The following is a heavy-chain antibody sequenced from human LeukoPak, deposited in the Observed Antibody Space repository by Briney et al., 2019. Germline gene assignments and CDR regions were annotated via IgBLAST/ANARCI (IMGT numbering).Heavy chain of an antibody. J-gene: IGHJ3*02. CDR1: GFTFSSYA. V-gene: IGHV3-64*01. CDR3: ARESYYAKDAFDI. CDR2: ISSNGGST. Sequence: SGGSLRLSCAASGFTFSSYAMHWVRQAPGKGLEYVSAISSNGGSTYYANSVKGRFTISRDNSKNTLYLQMGSLRAEDMAVYYCARESYYAKDAFDIWGQGTMVTVSS. D-gene: IGHD3-10*01.